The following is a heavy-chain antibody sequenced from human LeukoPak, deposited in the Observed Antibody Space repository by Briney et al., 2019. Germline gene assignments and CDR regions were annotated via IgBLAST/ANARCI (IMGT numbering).Heavy chain of an antibody. CDR1: GGTFSSYA. CDR3: ALRTESIAARYSFDS. V-gene: IGHV1-69*05. J-gene: IGHJ4*02. Sequence: SVTVSCTASGGTFSSYAISWARQAPGQGREWRGGIIPIFGTANYAQKSQGRVTITTTQSTSTAHMELSSLRSEDTAVYYCALRTESIAARYSFDSWGQGTLVTVSS. D-gene: IGHD6-6*01. CDR2: IIPIFGTA.